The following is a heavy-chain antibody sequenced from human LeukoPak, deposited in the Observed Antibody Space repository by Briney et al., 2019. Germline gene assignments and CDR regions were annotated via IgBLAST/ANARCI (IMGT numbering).Heavy chain of an antibody. Sequence: GGSLRLSCAASGFTFDDYAMHWVRQAPGKGLEWVSGISWNSGSIGYADSVKGRFTVSRDNANNSLYLQMNSLRAEDTALYYCAKDYGDYGYYGMDVWGQGTTVTVSS. V-gene: IGHV3-9*01. CDR3: AKDYGDYGYYGMDV. J-gene: IGHJ6*02. CDR2: ISWNSGSI. D-gene: IGHD4-17*01. CDR1: GFTFDDYA.